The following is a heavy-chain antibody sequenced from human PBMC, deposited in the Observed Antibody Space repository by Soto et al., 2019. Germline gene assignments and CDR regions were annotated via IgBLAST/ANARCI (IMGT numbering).Heavy chain of an antibody. J-gene: IGHJ6*04. CDR1: GFTFSSYG. Sequence: GGSMRLSCAASGFTFSSYGVHWVRQAPGKGLEWVAVISYDGSNKYYADSVKGRFTISRDNSKNTLYLQMNSLRAEDTAVYYCAKDRLSRYYSYYGMDVCGKGTKVTV. D-gene: IGHD2-2*01. V-gene: IGHV3-30*18. CDR3: AKDRLSRYYSYYGMDV. CDR2: ISYDGSNK.